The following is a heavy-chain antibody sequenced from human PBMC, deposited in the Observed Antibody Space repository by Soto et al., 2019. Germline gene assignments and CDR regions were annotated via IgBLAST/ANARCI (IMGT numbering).Heavy chain of an antibody. D-gene: IGHD3-10*01. V-gene: IGHV1-69*01. CDR2: IIPIFGTA. CDR3: GRDRYGSGSYYFDY. J-gene: IGHJ4*02. Sequence: QVQLVQSAAEVKKPGSSVKVSCKASGGTFSSYAISWVRQAPGQGLEWMGGIIPIFGTANYAQKFQGRVTITADESTSTAYMELSSLRFEDTAVYYCGRDRYGSGSYYFDYWGQGTLVTVSS. CDR1: GGTFSSYA.